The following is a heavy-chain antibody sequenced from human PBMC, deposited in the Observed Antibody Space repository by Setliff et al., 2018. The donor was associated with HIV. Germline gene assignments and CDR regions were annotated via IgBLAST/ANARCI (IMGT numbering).Heavy chain of an antibody. V-gene: IGHV3-53*01. Sequence: GGSLRLSCAASGFTVSVNYMSWVRQTPGKGLEWVSVVYSGGSTYYADSMKGRFTISRDNSNNTLYLQMNSLRAEDTAVYYCAKSLQLYCSGGSCPSDAFDIWGQGTMVTVSS. CDR3: AKSLQLYCSGGSCPSDAFDI. CDR2: VYSGGST. CDR1: GFTVSVNY. D-gene: IGHD2-15*01. J-gene: IGHJ3*02.